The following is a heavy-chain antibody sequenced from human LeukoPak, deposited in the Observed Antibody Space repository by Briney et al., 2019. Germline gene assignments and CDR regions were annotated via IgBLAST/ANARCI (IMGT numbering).Heavy chain of an antibody. D-gene: IGHD2-2*01. Sequence: GGSLRLSCAASGFTVSTNYMSWVRQAPGKGLEWVSIIYNIGTTYYTDSVKGRFTISRDNSKNTLYLQMNSLRAEDTAVYYCARWYCTSTSCYYDYWGQGTLVTVSS. V-gene: IGHV3-53*01. CDR2: IYNIGTT. CDR3: ARWYCTSTSCYYDY. J-gene: IGHJ4*02. CDR1: GFTVSTNY.